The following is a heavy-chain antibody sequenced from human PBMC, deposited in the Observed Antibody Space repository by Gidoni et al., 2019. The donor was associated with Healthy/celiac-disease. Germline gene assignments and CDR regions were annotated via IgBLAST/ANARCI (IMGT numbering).Heavy chain of an antibody. J-gene: IGHJ4*02. V-gene: IGHV3-43*01. CDR1: GFTFDDYT. Sequence: EVQLVESGGVVVQPGGSMRLSCAASGFTFDDYTMHWVRQAPGKGLEWVSLISWDGGSTYYADSVKGRFTISRDNSKNSLYLQMNSLRTEDTALYYCAKAERGSSGYYHHYFDYWGQGTLVTVSS. CDR2: ISWDGGST. D-gene: IGHD3-22*01. CDR3: AKAERGSSGYYHHYFDY.